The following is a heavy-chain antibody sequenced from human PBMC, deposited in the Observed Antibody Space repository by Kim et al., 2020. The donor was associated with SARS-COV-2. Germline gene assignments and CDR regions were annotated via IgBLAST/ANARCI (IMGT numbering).Heavy chain of an antibody. CDR3: ALFYYGTFNQ. Sequence: GGSLRLSCTASGLDLGDYGINWVRQAPGKGLEWLSFISSTSVNSHYAESIQGRFTISRDNAKNSLYLQMDSLRAEDTGVYYCALFYYGTFNQWGQGTQVT. D-gene: IGHD3-10*01. J-gene: IGHJ4*02. CDR1: GLDLGDYG. V-gene: IGHV3-48*04. CDR2: ISSTSVNS.